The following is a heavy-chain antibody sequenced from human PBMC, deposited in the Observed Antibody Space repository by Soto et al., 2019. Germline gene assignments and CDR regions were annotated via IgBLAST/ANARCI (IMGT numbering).Heavy chain of an antibody. D-gene: IGHD3-22*01. CDR3: ARSGYDDTGYPIGLEI. V-gene: IGHV3-33*01. Sequence: QVQLVQSGGGVVQPGRSLRISCAPSRFVFSRYGMHWVRQAPGKGLEWVAVIWHDGGRKHYADSVKGRFSVSRDNSENILYLEMSSLRAEDTAIYYCARSGYDDTGYPIGLEIWGQGTMVIVSS. CDR2: IWHDGGRK. CDR1: RFVFSRYG. J-gene: IGHJ3*02.